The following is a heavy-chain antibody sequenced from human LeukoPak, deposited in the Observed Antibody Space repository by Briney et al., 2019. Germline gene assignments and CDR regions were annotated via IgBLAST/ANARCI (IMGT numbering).Heavy chain of an antibody. CDR2: INPSGGST. Sequence: ASVKVSCKASGYTFTSYYIHWVRQAPGQGLEWMGIINPSGGSTRYAQKSQGRVTMTRDTSTSTVYMELSSLRSEDTAVYYCAREPVEMSTGDARDVFDIWGQGTMVTVSS. D-gene: IGHD4-4*01. V-gene: IGHV1-46*01. CDR1: GYTFTSYY. J-gene: IGHJ3*02. CDR3: AREPVEMSTGDARDVFDI.